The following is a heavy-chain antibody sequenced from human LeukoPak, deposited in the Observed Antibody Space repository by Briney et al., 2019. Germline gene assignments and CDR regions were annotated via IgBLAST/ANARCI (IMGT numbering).Heavy chain of an antibody. J-gene: IGHJ5*02. CDR2: IYPGDSDT. V-gene: IGHV5-51*01. D-gene: IGHD6-13*01. CDR1: GYSFTSYW. CDR3: ARAIAAAGENWFDP. Sequence: GDSLKISCKGSGYSFTSYWIGWVRRMPGKGLEWMGIIYPGDSDTRYSPSFQGQVTISADKSISTAYLQWSSLKASDTAMYYCARAIAAAGENWFDPWGQGTLVTVSS.